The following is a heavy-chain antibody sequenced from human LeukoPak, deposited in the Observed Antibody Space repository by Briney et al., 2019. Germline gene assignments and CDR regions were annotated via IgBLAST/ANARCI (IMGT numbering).Heavy chain of an antibody. CDR2: IYHSGST. Sequence: KSSETLSLTCTVSGYSINNGYYWGWIRQPPGKGLEWIGSIYHSGSTYYKPSLKSRVTISVDTSKNQFSLKLSSVTAADTAVYYCARAFYSSSWYHKEDFFDYWGQGTPVTVSS. D-gene: IGHD6-13*01. CDR3: ARAFYSSSWYHKEDFFDY. V-gene: IGHV4-38-2*02. CDR1: GYSINNGYY. J-gene: IGHJ4*02.